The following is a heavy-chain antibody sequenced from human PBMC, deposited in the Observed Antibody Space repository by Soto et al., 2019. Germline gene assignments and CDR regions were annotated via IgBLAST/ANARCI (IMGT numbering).Heavy chain of an antibody. V-gene: IGHV4-39*01. CDR1: GGSISSSSYY. CDR3: ARHGATRGPYNWNSGWFDP. D-gene: IGHD1-7*01. J-gene: IGHJ5*02. Sequence: SETLSLTCTVSGGSISSSSYYWGWIRQPPGKGLEWIGSIYYSGSTYYNPSLKSRVTISVDTSKNQFSLKLSSVTTADTAVYYCARHGATRGPYNWNSGWFDPWGQGTLVTVSS. CDR2: IYYSGST.